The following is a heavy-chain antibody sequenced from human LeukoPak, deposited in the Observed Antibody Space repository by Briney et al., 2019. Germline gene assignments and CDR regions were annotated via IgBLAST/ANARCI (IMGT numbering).Heavy chain of an antibody. CDR1: GGSISSYY. D-gene: IGHD3/OR15-3a*01. CDR2: IYTSGST. V-gene: IGHV4-4*09. CDR3: ARGQGLFDY. Sequence: PETLSLTCTVSGGSISSYYWSWIRQPPGKGLEWIGYIYTSGSTNYNPSLKSRFTISVDASKNQFSLKLSSPTAADTAVYYCARGQGLFDYWGQGTLVTVSS. J-gene: IGHJ4*02.